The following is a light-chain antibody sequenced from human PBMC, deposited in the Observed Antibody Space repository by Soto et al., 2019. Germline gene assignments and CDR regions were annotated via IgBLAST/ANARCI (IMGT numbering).Light chain of an antibody. V-gene: IGKV1-5*01. CDR3: LQHNSYPPWT. Sequence: DIQMTQSPSTLSASVGDRVTITCRASQSITKWLAWYQQKPGKAPNLLIFDASTLESGVSSRFTASGSGTEFTLTITGLQPEDFATYYCLQHNSYPPWTFGQGTKVDIK. CDR1: QSITKW. CDR2: DAS. J-gene: IGKJ1*01.